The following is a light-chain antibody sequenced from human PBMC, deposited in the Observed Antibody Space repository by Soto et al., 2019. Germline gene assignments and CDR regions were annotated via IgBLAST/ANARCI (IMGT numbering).Light chain of an antibody. Sequence: EIVMTQSPATLSVSPGERATLSCRASQSFTSRSLAWYQQKPGLAPRLLISGTSNRAAGIPDRFSGSGSGTDFTLTISRLEPEDFAVYYCQQYDSSPRTFGQGTKVDNK. J-gene: IGKJ1*01. CDR1: QSFTSRS. CDR3: QQYDSSPRT. CDR2: GTS. V-gene: IGKV3-20*01.